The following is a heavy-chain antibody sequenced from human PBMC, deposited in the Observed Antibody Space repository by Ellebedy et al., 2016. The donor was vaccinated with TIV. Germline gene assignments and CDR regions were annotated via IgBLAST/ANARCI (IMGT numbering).Heavy chain of an antibody. J-gene: IGHJ5*02. D-gene: IGHD3-3*01. Sequence: ASVKVSXXASGYTYTGYYMHWVRQAPGQGLEWMGWINPNSGGTNYAQKFQGRVTMTRDTSISTAYMELSRLRSDDTAVYYCARDREIRFLEWLLGSFDPWGQGTLVTVSS. CDR1: GYTYTGYY. CDR2: INPNSGGT. CDR3: ARDREIRFLEWLLGSFDP. V-gene: IGHV1-2*02.